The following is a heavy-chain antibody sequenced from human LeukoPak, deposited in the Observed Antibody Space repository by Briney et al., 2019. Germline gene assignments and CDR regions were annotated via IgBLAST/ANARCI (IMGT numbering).Heavy chain of an antibody. J-gene: IGHJ3*02. CDR3: ARASSPAMVIDAFDI. CDR1: GYTFTSYD. V-gene: IGHV1-69*05. D-gene: IGHD5-18*01. Sequence: GASVKVSCKASGYTFTSYDINWVRQAPGQGLEWMGGIIPIFGTANYAQKFQGRVTITTDESTSTAYMELSSLRSEDTAVYYCARASSPAMVIDAFDIWGQGTMVTVSS. CDR2: IIPIFGTA.